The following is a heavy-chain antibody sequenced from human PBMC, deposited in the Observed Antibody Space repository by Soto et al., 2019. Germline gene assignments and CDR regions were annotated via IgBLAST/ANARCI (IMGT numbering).Heavy chain of an antibody. Sequence: QLQLVQSGAEVKKPGSSVKVSCKASGGTFSAYAISWVRQAPGQGLEWMGGILPLSGTTNYTQRFQGRVTISPYMSTSTAYMELRSLRSEDTAVYYCARANPTKYYDYVWGDYRRGGMDVWGQGTTVTVSS. V-gene: IGHV1-69*06. CDR2: ILPLSGTT. D-gene: IGHD3-16*02. J-gene: IGHJ6*02. CDR1: GGTFSAYA. CDR3: ARANPTKYYDYVWGDYRRGGMDV.